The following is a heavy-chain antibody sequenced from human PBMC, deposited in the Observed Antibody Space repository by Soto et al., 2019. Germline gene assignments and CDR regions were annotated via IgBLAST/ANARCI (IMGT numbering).Heavy chain of an antibody. D-gene: IGHD2-15*01. CDR2: ISGSGGST. Sequence: GGSLRLSCAASGFTFSSYAMSWVRQAPGKGLEWVSAISGSGGSTYYADSVKGRFTISRDNSKNTLYLQMNSLRAEDTAVYYCARTVVAATGGFDYWGQGTLVTVPS. CDR3: ARTVVAATGGFDY. V-gene: IGHV3-23*01. CDR1: GFTFSSYA. J-gene: IGHJ4*02.